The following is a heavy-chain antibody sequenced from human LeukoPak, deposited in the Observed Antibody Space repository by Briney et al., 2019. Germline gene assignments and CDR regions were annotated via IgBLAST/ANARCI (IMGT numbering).Heavy chain of an antibody. CDR1: GGTFSSYA. J-gene: IGHJ4*02. D-gene: IGHD3-10*01. Sequence: ASVKVSCKASGGTFSSYAISWVRQAPGQGLEWMGRIIPIFGTANYARKFQGRVTITTDESTSTAYMELSSLRSEDTAVYYCARVSKEYYGSGSLDYWGQGTLVTVSS. CDR2: IIPIFGTA. CDR3: ARVSKEYYGSGSLDY. V-gene: IGHV1-69*05.